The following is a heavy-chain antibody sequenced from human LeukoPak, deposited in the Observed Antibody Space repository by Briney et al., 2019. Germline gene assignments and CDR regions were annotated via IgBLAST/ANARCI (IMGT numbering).Heavy chain of an antibody. CDR1: GFSVSSND. D-gene: IGHD6-13*01. J-gene: IGHJ6*02. V-gene: IGHV3-53*01. CDR3: AKRVGYGYGMDV. Sequence: GGSLRLSCEASGFSVSSNDMSWVRQAPGKGLECVSVIDRGGSTFYADSVKGRFTISRDNSKNTLYLQMNSLGVEDTAEFYCAKRVGYGYGMDVWGQGTTVTVSS. CDR2: IDRGGST.